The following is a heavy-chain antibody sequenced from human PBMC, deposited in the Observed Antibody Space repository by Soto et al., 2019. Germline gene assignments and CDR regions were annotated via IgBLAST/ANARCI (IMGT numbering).Heavy chain of an antibody. D-gene: IGHD3-10*01. V-gene: IGHV1-18*04. J-gene: IGHJ6*02. CDR1: CYTFTSYG. CDR3: ATNRGGGSGSYWNYYYGMDV. Sequence: GXSVEGSFKGSCYTFTSYGISWVRQAPGQGLEWMGWISAYNGNTNYAQKLQGRVTMTTDTSTSTAYMELRSLRSDDTAVYYCATNRGGGSGSYWNYYYGMDVWGQGTTVTVYS. CDR2: ISAYNGNT.